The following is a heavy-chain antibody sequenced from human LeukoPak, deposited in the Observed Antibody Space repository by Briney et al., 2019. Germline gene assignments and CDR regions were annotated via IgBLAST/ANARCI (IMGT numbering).Heavy chain of an antibody. J-gene: IGHJ6*03. Sequence: GASVKVSCKASGYTFTGYYMHWVRQAPGQGLEWMGWINPNSGGTNYAQKFQGRVTMTRDTSISTAYMELSRLRSDDTAVYYCARGDDIKGGSYYYYYMDVWGKGTTVTISS. CDR1: GYTFTGYY. V-gene: IGHV1-2*02. CDR2: INPNSGGT. D-gene: IGHD3-9*01. CDR3: ARGDDIKGGSYYYYYMDV.